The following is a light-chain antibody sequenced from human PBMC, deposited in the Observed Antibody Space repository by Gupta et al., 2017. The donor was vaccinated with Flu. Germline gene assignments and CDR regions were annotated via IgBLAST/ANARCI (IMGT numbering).Light chain of an antibody. CDR1: SSDVGGYNY. V-gene: IGLV2-11*01. CDR3: CSHAGSGYV. CDR2: DVS. Sequence: QSALTQPRSVSGSPGQSVTISCTGTSSDVGGYNYVSWYQQHPGKAPKLMIYDVSKRPSGVPDRFSGSKSGNTASLTISGLQAEDEAYYYCCSHAGSGYVFGTGTKVTVL. J-gene: IGLJ1*01.